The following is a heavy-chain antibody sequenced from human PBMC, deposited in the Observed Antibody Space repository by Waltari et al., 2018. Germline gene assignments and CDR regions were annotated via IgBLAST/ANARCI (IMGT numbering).Heavy chain of an antibody. D-gene: IGHD3-16*01. J-gene: IGHJ4*02. CDR2: IYYSGST. Sequence: QLQLQESGPGLVKPSETLSLTCTVSGGSISSSSYYWGWIRQPPGKGLEWIGSIYYSGSTYYNPSLKSRVTISVDTSKNQFSLKLSSVTAADTAVYYCARRGDVWGSSYYFDYWGQGTLVTVSS. CDR1: GGSISSSSYY. V-gene: IGHV4-39*07. CDR3: ARRGDVWGSSYYFDY.